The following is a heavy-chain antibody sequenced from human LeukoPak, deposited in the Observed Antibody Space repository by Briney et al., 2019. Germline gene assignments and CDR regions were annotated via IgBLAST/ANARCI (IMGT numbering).Heavy chain of an antibody. CDR3: ARGGGLDV. Sequence: PGGSLRLSCAASGFTFSSSAMSWVRQAPGEGLEWVSGITVSGGNSYFADSVKGRFTISRDNAKNSLYLQMSNLRAEDTAVYFCARGGGLDVWGQGATVTVSS. V-gene: IGHV3-23*01. CDR1: GFTFSSSA. CDR2: ITVSGGNS. J-gene: IGHJ6*02. D-gene: IGHD3-16*01.